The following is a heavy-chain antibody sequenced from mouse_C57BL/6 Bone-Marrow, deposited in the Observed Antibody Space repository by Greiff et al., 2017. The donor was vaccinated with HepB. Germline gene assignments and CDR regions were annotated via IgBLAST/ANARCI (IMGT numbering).Heavy chain of an antibody. CDR2: ISDGGSYT. Sequence: EVKLMQSGGGLVKPGGSLKLSCAASGFTFSSYAMSWVRQTPEKRLEWVATISDGGSYTYYPDNVKGRFTIARDNAKNNLYLQLSHLKSEDTAMYYCARDDSSGYDYWGQGTTLTVSS. CDR1: GFTFSSYA. D-gene: IGHD3-2*02. CDR3: ARDDSSGYDY. V-gene: IGHV5-4*01. J-gene: IGHJ2*01.